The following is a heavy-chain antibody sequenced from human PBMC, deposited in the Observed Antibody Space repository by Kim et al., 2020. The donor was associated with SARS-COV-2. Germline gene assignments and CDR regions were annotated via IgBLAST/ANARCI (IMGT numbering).Heavy chain of an antibody. CDR3: ATNAVAGNLGPYYYYYYYGMDV. CDR1: GFTFSDYY. D-gene: IGHD6-19*01. CDR2: ISSSGSTI. V-gene: IGHV3-11*01. J-gene: IGHJ6*02. Sequence: GGSLRLSCAASGFTFSDYYMSWIRQAPGKGLEWVSYISSSGSTIYYADSVKGRFTISRDNAKNSLYLQMNSLRAEDTAVYYCATNAVAGNLGPYYYYYYYGMDVWGQGTTVTVSS.